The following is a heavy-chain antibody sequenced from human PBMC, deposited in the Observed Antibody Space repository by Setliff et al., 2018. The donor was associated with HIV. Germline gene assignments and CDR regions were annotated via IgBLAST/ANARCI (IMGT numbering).Heavy chain of an antibody. Sequence: SETLSLTCAVYGGSFNGYYWTWIRQSPGKGLEWIGEVNHRGTINYNPSLKSRVTVSVDTSKTQYSLKMISVTAADTAMYYCAISIVGVTSEMYWAQGTLVTVSS. V-gene: IGHV4-34*01. J-gene: IGHJ4*02. CDR3: AISIVGVTSEMY. D-gene: IGHD2-21*02. CDR2: VNHRGTI. CDR1: GGSFNGYY.